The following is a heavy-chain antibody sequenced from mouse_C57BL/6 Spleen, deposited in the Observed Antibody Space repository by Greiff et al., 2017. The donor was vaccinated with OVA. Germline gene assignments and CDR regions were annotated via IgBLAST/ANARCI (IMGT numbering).Heavy chain of an antibody. Sequence: EVQRVESGPGMVKPSQSLSLTCTVTGYSITSGYDWHWIRHFPGNKLEWMGYISYSGSTNYNPSLKSRISITHDTSKNHFFLKLNSVTTEDTATYYCAGSTGTYFDVWGTGTTVTVSS. V-gene: IGHV3-1*01. J-gene: IGHJ1*03. CDR1: GYSITSGYD. CDR3: AGSTGTYFDV. D-gene: IGHD4-1*02. CDR2: ISYSGST.